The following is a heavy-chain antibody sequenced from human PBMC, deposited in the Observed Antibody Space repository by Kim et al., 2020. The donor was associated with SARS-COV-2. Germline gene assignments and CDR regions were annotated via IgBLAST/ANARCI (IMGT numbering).Heavy chain of an antibody. Sequence: PHKGRVPISVDTSKNQFSLKRSSVTAADTAVYYCARGKRGDYGDRNNPFDYWGQGTLVTVSS. CDR3: ARGKRGDYGDRNNPFDY. J-gene: IGHJ4*02. D-gene: IGHD4-17*01. V-gene: IGHV4-34*01.